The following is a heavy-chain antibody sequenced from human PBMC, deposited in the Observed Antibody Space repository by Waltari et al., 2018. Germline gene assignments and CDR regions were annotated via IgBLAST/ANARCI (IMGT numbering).Heavy chain of an antibody. CDR1: GFKFGDYS. CDR3: AKAEWGSSIYFDS. D-gene: IGHD3-16*01. J-gene: IGHJ4*02. CDR2: ITFNGPEK. Sequence: QVQLVQSGGGVVQPGTSLRLSCVARGFKFGDYSVNGFRQAPGKGLEWVSTITFNGPEKYASASMKGRFTISRDNSKKTLDLQMNVLRVEDTAMYYCAKAEWGSSIYFDSWGQGTLVTVSS. V-gene: IGHV3-30*18.